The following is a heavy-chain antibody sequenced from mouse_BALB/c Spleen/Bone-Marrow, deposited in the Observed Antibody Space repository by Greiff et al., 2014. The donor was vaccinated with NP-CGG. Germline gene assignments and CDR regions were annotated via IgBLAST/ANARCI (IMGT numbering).Heavy chain of an antibody. J-gene: IGHJ4*01. D-gene: IGHD1-1*01. CDR2: IWAGGST. CDR3: AREGRGYDGSSGAARDY. CDR1: GFSLTSYG. V-gene: IGHV2-9*02. Sequence: VKLVESGPGLVAPSQSLSISCTVSGFSLTSYGVHWVRQPPGQGLEWLGAIWAGGSTHYNSALMSRLTLSKDNSKSQVFLKRNRRQTEDTAMYYGAREGRGYDGSSGAARDYWGRGTKVT.